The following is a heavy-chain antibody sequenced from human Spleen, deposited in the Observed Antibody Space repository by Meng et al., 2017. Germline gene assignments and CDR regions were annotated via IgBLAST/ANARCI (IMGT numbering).Heavy chain of an antibody. CDR3: ARDLYDSSGYYPD. CDR2: ISDSSTYI. V-gene: IGHV3-21*01. CDR1: GFTFRSDT. J-gene: IGHJ4*02. Sequence: EVQLVESGGDLVQPGGSLRLSCVGSGFTFRSDTMSWVRQAPGKGLEWVSSISDSSTYIYYADSVKGRFTISRDNAKNSLFLQMNSLRAEDTAVYYCARDLYDSSGYYPDWGQGTLVTVSS. D-gene: IGHD3-22*01.